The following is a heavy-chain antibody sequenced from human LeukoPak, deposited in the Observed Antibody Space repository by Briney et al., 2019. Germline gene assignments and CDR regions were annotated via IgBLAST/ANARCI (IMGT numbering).Heavy chain of an antibody. CDR2: INHSGST. J-gene: IGHJ5*02. V-gene: IGHV4-34*01. Sequence: PGGSLRLSCAASGFTFSNAWMSWVRQPPGKGLEWIGEINHSGSTNYNPSLKSRVTISVDTSKNQFSLKLSSVTAADTAVYYCARVLGSQGDILTGRESNWFDPWGQGTLVTVSS. CDR3: ARVLGSQGDILTGRESNWFDP. CDR1: GFTFSNAW. D-gene: IGHD3-9*01.